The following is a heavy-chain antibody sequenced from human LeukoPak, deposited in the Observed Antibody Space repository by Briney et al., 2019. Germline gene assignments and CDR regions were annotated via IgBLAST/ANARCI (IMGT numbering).Heavy chain of an antibody. CDR2: INPSGGST. CDR1: GYTFTSYY. V-gene: IGHV1-46*01. D-gene: IGHD6-19*01. J-gene: IGHJ6*02. Sequence: ASVKVSCKASGYTFTSYYMHWVRQAPGQGLKWMGIINPSGGSTSYAQKFQGRVTMTRDTSTSTVYMELSSLRSEDTAVYYCARDLSIAVAGSPNYYYGMDVWGQGTLVTVSS. CDR3: ARDLSIAVAGSPNYYYGMDV.